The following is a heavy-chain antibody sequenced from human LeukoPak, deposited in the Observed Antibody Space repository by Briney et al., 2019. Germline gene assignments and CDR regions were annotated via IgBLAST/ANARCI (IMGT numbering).Heavy chain of an antibody. V-gene: IGHV3-21*01. CDR3: ARDPTLLWSGYYTGGVYFDY. CDR1: GFTFSSYS. CDR2: ISSSSSYI. J-gene: IGHJ4*02. Sequence: PGGSLRLSCAASGFTFSSYSMNWVRQAPGKGLEWVSSISSSSSYIYYADSVKGRFTISRDNAKNSLYLQMNSLRAEDTAVYYCARDPTLLWSGYYTGGVYFDYWGQGTLVTVSS. D-gene: IGHD3-3*01.